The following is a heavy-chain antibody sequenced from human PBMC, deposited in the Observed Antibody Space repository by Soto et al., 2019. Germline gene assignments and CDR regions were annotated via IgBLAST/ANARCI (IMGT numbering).Heavy chain of an antibody. Sequence: SETLSLTCTVSGGSISSSSYYWGWIRQPPGKGLEWIGSIYYSGSTYYNPSLKSRFTISRDNAKNSLYLQMNSLRAEDTAVYYCARVVQVGGWSGYYRGLWVNWFDPWGQGTLVTVSS. CDR1: GGSISSSSYY. CDR3: ARVVQVGGWSGYYRGLWVNWFDP. D-gene: IGHD3-3*01. J-gene: IGHJ5*02. CDR2: IYYSGST. V-gene: IGHV4-39*02.